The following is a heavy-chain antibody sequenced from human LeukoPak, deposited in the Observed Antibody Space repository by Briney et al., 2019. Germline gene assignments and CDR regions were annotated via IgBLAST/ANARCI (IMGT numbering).Heavy chain of an antibody. V-gene: IGHV1-18*01. CDR3: ARDESVVPAAESEGFDY. J-gene: IGHJ4*02. Sequence: ASVKVSCKASGYTFTSYGISWVRQAPGQGLEWMGWISAYNGNTNYAQKLQGRVTMTRDTSISTAYMELSRLRSDDTAVYYCARDESVVPAAESEGFDYWGQGTLVTVSS. CDR1: GYTFTSYG. CDR2: ISAYNGNT. D-gene: IGHD2-2*01.